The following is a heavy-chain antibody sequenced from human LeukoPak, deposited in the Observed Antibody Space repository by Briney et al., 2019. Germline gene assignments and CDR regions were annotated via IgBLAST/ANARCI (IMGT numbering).Heavy chain of an antibody. CDR2: ISYDGSNK. CDR3: AKDRRGAAAGTDGDYYYGMDV. D-gene: IGHD6-13*01. J-gene: IGHJ6*04. Sequence: GGSLRLSCAASGFTFSSYGMHWVRQAPGKGLEWVAVISYDGSNKYYADSVKGRFTISRDNSKNTLYLRMNSLRAEDTAVYYCAKDRRGAAAGTDGDYYYGMDVWGKGTTVTVSS. V-gene: IGHV3-30*18. CDR1: GFTFSSYG.